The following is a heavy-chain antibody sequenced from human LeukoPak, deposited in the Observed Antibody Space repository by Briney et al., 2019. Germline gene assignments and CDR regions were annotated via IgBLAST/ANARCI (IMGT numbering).Heavy chain of an antibody. V-gene: IGHV4-4*07. CDR2: IYTSGST. D-gene: IGHD5-12*01. CDR3: ARHPWGGYSGYEFDY. Sequence: SETLSLTCTVSGGSISSYYWSWIRQPAGKGLEWIGRIYTSGSTYYNPSLKRRVTISVDTSKNQFSLKLSSVTAADTAVYYCARHPWGGYSGYEFDYWGQGTLVTVSS. J-gene: IGHJ4*02. CDR1: GGSISSYY.